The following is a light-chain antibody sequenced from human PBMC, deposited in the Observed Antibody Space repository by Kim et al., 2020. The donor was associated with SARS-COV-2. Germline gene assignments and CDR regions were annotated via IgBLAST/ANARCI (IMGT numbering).Light chain of an antibody. J-gene: IGLJ2*01. CDR1: TFASKR. CDR3: QVWDIDVV. CDR2: YDS. V-gene: IGLV3-21*04. Sequence: VTPRKTARIAGGGNTFASKRVRWNQQKPGQAPVLVIYYDSDRPSAIPGRFSAANSGNTATPTISRVEEGDEADYYYQVWDIDVVFGGGTQLTVL.